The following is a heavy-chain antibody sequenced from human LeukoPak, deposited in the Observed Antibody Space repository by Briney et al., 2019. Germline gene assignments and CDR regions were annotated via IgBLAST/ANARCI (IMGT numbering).Heavy chain of an antibody. CDR2: ISYDGSNK. V-gene: IGHV3-30*04. D-gene: IGHD3-22*01. CDR3: ARDQFTMRVNWFDP. Sequence: GGSLGLSCAASGFTFSSYAMHWVRQAPGKGLEWVAVISYDGSNKYYADSVKGRFTISRDNSKNTLYLQMNSLRAEDTAVYYCARDQFTMRVNWFDPWGQGTLVTVSS. CDR1: GFTFSSYA. J-gene: IGHJ5*02.